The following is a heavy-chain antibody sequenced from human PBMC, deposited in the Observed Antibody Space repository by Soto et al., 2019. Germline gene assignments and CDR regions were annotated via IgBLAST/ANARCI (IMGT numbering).Heavy chain of an antibody. V-gene: IGHV4-61*01. D-gene: IGHD3-3*01. CDR2: IYYSGST. J-gene: IGHJ6*02. CDR3: ARDQIFRFLESTPTLGYYYYGMDV. Sequence: SETLSLTCTVSGGSVSSGSYYWSWIRQPPGKGLEWIGYIYYSGSTNYNPSLKSRVTISVDTSKNQFSLKMSSVTAADTAVYYCARDQIFRFLESTPTLGYYYYGMDVWGQGTTVTVSS. CDR1: GGSVSSGSYY.